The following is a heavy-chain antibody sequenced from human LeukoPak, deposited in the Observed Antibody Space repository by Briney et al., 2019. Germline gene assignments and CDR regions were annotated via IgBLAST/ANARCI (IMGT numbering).Heavy chain of an antibody. CDR1: GFTFDKAW. D-gene: IGHD5-12*01. J-gene: IGHJ6*03. CDR2: ISSSSSTI. CDR3: AREVATITDRDMPYYYYYMDV. V-gene: IGHV3-48*01. Sequence: GGSLRLSYAASGFTFDKAWMTWVRQAPGKGLEWVSYISSSSSTIYYADSVKGRFTISRDNAKNSLYLQMNSLRAEDTAVYYCAREVATITDRDMPYYYYYMDVWGKGTTVTVSS.